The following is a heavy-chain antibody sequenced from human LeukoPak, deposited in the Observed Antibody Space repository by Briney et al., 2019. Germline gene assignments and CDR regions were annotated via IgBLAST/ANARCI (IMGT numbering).Heavy chain of an antibody. V-gene: IGHV3-23*01. CDR3: AKDNSSSWYGGGAFDI. J-gene: IGHJ3*02. CDR1: GFTFSSYA. D-gene: IGHD6-13*01. Sequence: GGSLRLSCAASGFTFSSYAMSWVRQAPGKGLEWVSAISGSGGSTYYAVSVKGRFTISRDNSKNTLYLQMNSLRAEDTAVYYCAKDNSSSWYGGGAFDIWGQGTMVTVSS. CDR2: ISGSGGST.